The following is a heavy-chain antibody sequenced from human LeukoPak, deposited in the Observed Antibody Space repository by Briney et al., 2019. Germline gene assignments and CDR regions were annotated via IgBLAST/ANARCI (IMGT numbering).Heavy chain of an antibody. CDR1: GFTFSAYG. CDR3: AKDPNGDYVGAFDT. D-gene: IGHD4-17*01. Sequence: GGSLRLSCAASGFTFSAYGVTWVRQAPGKGLEWIGCMGVSGDDVHYADSVKGRFAISRDNSKNTLYLQMNSLRADDAAVYYCAKDPNGDYVGAFDTWGQETMVIVSS. J-gene: IGHJ3*02. V-gene: IGHV3-23*01. CDR2: MGVSGDDV.